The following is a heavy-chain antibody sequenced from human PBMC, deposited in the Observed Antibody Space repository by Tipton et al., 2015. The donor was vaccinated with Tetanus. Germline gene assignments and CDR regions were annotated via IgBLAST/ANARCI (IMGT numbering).Heavy chain of an antibody. CDR3: ARDHRRLIKNSNLGGFDY. J-gene: IGHJ4*02. D-gene: IGHD3-16*01. CDR2: ISHDGDNK. V-gene: IGHV3-30-3*01. CDR1: GFIFSNYA. Sequence: SLRLSCAASGFIFSNYAMHWVRQAPGKGLEWVAVISHDGDNKDYADSVKGRFTISRDNSKNTLYVQTNSLRGEDTAVYYCARDHRRLIKNSNLGGFDYWGQGTLVPVSS.